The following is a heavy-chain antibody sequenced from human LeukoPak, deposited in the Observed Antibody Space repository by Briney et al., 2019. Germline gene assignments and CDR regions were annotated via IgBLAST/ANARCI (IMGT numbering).Heavy chain of an antibody. J-gene: IGHJ4*02. CDR1: GGSISSYY. CDR2: IYYSGST. D-gene: IGHD2-2*01. CDR3: ARSWVVPAAPDY. Sequence: SGTLSLTYTVSGGSISSYYWSWIRQPPGKGLEWIGYIYYSGSTNYNPSLKSRVTISVDTSKNQFSLKLRSVTAADTAVYYRARSWVVPAAPDYWGQGTLVTVSS. V-gene: IGHV4-59*01.